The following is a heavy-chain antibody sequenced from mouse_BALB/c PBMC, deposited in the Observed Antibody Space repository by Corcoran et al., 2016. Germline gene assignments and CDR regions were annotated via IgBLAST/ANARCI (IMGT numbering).Heavy chain of an antibody. D-gene: IGHD4-1*01. CDR3: ARGPLDYYAMDY. Sequence: QIQLVQSGPELKKPGETVKISCKASGYTFTNYGMNWVKQAPGKGLKWMGWINTYTGEPTYADDFKGRFAFSLETSASTAYLQINNLKNEDMATYFCARGPLDYYAMDYWGQGTSATVSS. CDR1: GYTFTNYG. V-gene: IGHV9-1*02. CDR2: INTYTGEP. J-gene: IGHJ4*01.